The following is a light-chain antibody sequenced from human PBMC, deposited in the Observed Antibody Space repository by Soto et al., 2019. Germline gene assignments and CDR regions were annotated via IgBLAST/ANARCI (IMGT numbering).Light chain of an antibody. V-gene: IGKV3-20*01. Sequence: EIVLTQSPGTLSLSPGERATLSCRASQSVNNNFLAWYQQKPGQAPRLLIYDASSRATGIPDRFSGSGSGTDFTLTISRLEPEDFAVYSCQQYVTSPRTFGGGTKVEIK. J-gene: IGKJ4*01. CDR2: DAS. CDR3: QQYVTSPRT. CDR1: QSVNNNF.